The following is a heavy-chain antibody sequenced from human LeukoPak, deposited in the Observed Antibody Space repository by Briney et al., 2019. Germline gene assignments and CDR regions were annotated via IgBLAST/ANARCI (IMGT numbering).Heavy chain of an antibody. CDR1: GGSISSYY. J-gene: IGHJ4*02. V-gene: IGHV4-59*01. CDR3: ARAGSGWSFDF. Sequence: PSETLSLTCPVSGGSISSYYWTWIRQPPRKGLEWIAYIYYTGNTNYSPSLKSRVTISVDTSKNQFSLKLSSVTSADTAVYYCARAGSGWSFDFWGQGTLVTVSS. CDR2: IYYTGNT. D-gene: IGHD6-13*01.